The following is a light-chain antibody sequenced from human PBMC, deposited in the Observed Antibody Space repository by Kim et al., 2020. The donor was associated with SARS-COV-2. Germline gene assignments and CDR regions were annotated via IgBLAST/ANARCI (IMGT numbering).Light chain of an antibody. CDR3: SSYTSSSVV. V-gene: IGLV2-14*03. CDR1: SSDVGGYNY. Sequence: PGQSSPISCTGTSSDVGGYNYVSWYQQHPGKAPKLMIYDVSNRPSGVSNRFSGSKSGNTASLTISGLQAEDEADYYCSSYTSSSVVFGGGTQLTVL. CDR2: DVS. J-gene: IGLJ2*01.